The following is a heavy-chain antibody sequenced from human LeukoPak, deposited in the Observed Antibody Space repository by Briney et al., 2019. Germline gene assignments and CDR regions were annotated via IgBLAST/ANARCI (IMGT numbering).Heavy chain of an antibody. CDR1: GFTFSSYA. J-gene: IGHJ4*02. D-gene: IGHD6-6*01. CDR2: ISSSSSTI. V-gene: IGHV3-48*01. CDR3: ARAEYSSSYYFDY. Sequence: GGSLRPSCAASGFTFSSYAMNWVRQAPGKGLEWVSYISSSSSTIYYADSVKGRFTISRDNAKNSLYLQMHSLRAEDTAVYYCARAEYSSSYYFDYWGQGALVTVSS.